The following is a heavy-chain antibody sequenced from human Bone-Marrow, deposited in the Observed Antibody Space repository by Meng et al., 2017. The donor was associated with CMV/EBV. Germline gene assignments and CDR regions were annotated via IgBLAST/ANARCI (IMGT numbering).Heavy chain of an antibody. CDR2: IYPGDSET. CDR1: GYDFANYW. CDR3: ARDDYFDD. Sequence: GESLKISCKASGYDFANYWIGWVRQMPGKGLEWMGIIYPGDSETKYSPSFQGQVTISADKSINTAYLQWSSLKASDTAIYYCARDDYFDDWGQGTLVTVSS. V-gene: IGHV5-51*01. J-gene: IGHJ4*01.